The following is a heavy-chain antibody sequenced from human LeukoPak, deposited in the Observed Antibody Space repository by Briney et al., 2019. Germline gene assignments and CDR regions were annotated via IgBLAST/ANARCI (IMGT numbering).Heavy chain of an antibody. Sequence: SETLSLTCAVSSGSINSGGYSWSWIRQPPGTGLESIAYISHSGSTYYNSSLKTRVTISKDRSKNQFSLKLSSVTAAGTAVYYCARLFDSSGYYHFDYWGQGILVTVSS. D-gene: IGHD3-22*01. J-gene: IGHJ4*02. CDR2: ISHSGST. CDR1: SGSINSGGYS. V-gene: IGHV4-30-2*01. CDR3: ARLFDSSGYYHFDY.